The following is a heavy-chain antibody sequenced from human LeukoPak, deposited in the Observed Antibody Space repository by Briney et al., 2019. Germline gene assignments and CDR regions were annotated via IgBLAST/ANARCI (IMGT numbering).Heavy chain of an antibody. Sequence: GGSLRLSCAASGFTVSSNYMSWVRQAPGKGLEWVSVIYSGGSTYYADSVKGRFTISRDNSKNTLYLQMNSLRADDTAVYYCARGLGHGRTVPAYYYYYGMDVWGQGTTVTVSS. V-gene: IGHV3-66*01. CDR1: GFTVSSNY. J-gene: IGHJ6*02. D-gene: IGHD2-2*01. CDR3: ARGLGHGRTVPAYYYYYGMDV. CDR2: IYSGGST.